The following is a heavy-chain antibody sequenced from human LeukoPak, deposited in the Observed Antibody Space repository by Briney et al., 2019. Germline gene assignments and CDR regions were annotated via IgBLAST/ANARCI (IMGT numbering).Heavy chain of an antibody. Sequence: SETLSLTCTVSGGSISSYYWTWIRQPPGKGLGLEWIGYIYYSGGTNYNPSLKSRVTISIDTSKNQVSLKLSSVTAADTAVYYCARLWDSSSSLDYWAREPWSPSPQ. CDR3: ARLWDSSSSLDY. CDR1: GGSISSYY. V-gene: IGHV4-59*08. D-gene: IGHD6-6*01. CDR2: IYYSGGT. J-gene: IGHJ4*02.